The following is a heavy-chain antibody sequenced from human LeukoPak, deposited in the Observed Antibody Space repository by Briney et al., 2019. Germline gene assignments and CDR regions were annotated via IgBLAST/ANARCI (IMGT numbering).Heavy chain of an antibody. V-gene: IGHV1-69*05. CDR3: ARGRYSGQLDYYYYMDV. D-gene: IGHD1-1*01. Sequence: ASVKVSCKAPGGTFSSYAISWVRQAPGQGLEWMGGIIPIFGTANYAQKFQGRVTITTDESTSTAYMELSSLRAEDTAVYYCARGRYSGQLDYYYYMDVWGKGTTVTVSS. CDR2: IIPIFGTA. J-gene: IGHJ6*03. CDR1: GGTFSSYA.